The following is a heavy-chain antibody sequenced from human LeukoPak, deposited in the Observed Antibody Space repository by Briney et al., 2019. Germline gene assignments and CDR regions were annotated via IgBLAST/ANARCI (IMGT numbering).Heavy chain of an antibody. V-gene: IGHV6-1*01. CDR1: GDSVSSNTGA. CDR3: AREVFKYGRFYFDY. J-gene: IGHJ4*02. D-gene: IGHD1-14*01. Sequence: SQTLSLTCGISGDSVSSNTGAWNWIKQSPSRGLEWLGKTYYRSKWNNDYAVSVKDRITINPDTSKDQFSLQLNSVTPEDTAVYYCAREVFKYGRFYFDYWGQGTPVTVSS. CDR2: TYYRSKWNN.